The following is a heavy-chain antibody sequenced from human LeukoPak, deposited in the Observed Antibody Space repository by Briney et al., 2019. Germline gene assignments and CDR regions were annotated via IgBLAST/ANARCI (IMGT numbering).Heavy chain of an antibody. CDR2: ISSSGSTI. Sequence: GGSLRLSCAASGFTFNSYEMNWVRQAPGKGLEWVSYISSSGSTIYYADSVKGRFTISRDNAKNSLYLQMNSLRAEDTAVYYCARPPTVTTWIFDYWGQGTLVTVSS. J-gene: IGHJ4*02. CDR1: GFTFNSYE. D-gene: IGHD4-17*01. CDR3: ARPPTVTTWIFDY. V-gene: IGHV3-48*03.